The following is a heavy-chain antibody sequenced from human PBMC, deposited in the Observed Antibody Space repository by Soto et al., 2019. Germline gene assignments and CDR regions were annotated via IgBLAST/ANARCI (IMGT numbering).Heavy chain of an antibody. CDR3: ARPDEGGYSSNHHYYYALDV. Sequence: QVQLVQSGAEVKKPGSSVKVSCKASGGTFRSYSISWVRQAPGQGLEWIGGIIPIFDITNYAQKFQGRVTITADESTSTAYMALSSLGSDDTAVYYCARPDEGGYSSNHHYYYALDVWGQGTTVTV. CDR1: GGTFRSYS. D-gene: IGHD3-22*01. V-gene: IGHV1-69*01. J-gene: IGHJ6*02. CDR2: IIPIFDIT.